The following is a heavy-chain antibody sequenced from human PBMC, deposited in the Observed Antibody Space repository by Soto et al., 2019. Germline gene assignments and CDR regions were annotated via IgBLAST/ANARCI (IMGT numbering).Heavy chain of an antibody. Sequence: QLQLQESGPGLVKPSETLSLTCTVSGGSISSSSYYWGWIRQPPGKGLEWIGSIYYSGSTYYNPSLKSRVPISVDTSKNQFSLKLSSVTAADTAVYYCARHKDCSSTSCYTTWYYYYYMDVWGKGTTVTVSS. CDR2: IYYSGST. V-gene: IGHV4-39*01. CDR3: ARHKDCSSTSCYTTWYYYYYMDV. D-gene: IGHD2-2*01. CDR1: GGSISSSSYY. J-gene: IGHJ6*03.